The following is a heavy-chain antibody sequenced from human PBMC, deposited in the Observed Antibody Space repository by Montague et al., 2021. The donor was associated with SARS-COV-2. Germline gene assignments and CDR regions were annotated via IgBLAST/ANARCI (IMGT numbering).Heavy chain of an antibody. CDR2: INHSGST. J-gene: IGHJ6*02. CDR1: GGSFSGYY. Sequence: SETLSLTCAVYGGSFSGYYWSWIRQPPGKGLGWIGEINHSGSTNYNPSLKSRVTISADTSKNQFSLKLSSVTAADTAVYYCARRGYSYYYYGMDVWGQGTTVTVSS. V-gene: IGHV4-34*01. CDR3: ARRGYSYYYYGMDV. D-gene: IGHD5-24*01.